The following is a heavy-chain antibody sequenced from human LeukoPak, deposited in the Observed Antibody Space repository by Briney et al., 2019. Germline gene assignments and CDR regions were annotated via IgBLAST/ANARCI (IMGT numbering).Heavy chain of an antibody. CDR2: ISGSGGST. D-gene: IGHD3/OR15-3a*01. CDR1: GFTFSSYD. Sequence: GGSLRLSCAASGFTFSSYDMTWVRQAPGRGLEWVSVISGSGGSTYYADSVKGRFTISRDNAKNSLYLQMNSLRVEDTALYYCVKDIARYLGLVTIDYWGQGTLVTVSS. J-gene: IGHJ4*02. V-gene: IGHV3-23*01. CDR3: VKDIARYLGLVTIDY.